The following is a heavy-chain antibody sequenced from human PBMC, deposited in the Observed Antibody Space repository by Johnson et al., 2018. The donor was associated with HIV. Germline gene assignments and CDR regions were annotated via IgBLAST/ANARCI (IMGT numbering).Heavy chain of an antibody. J-gene: IGHJ3*02. Sequence: QVQLVESGGGLVQPGGSLRLSCAASGFTFSSYAMHWVRQAPGKGLEYVSAISSNGGSTYYADSVKGRFTISRDNSKNSLYLQMNSLRAEDTAVYYCARQLGSDAFDIWGQGTMVTVSS. CDR1: GFTFSSYA. CDR2: ISSNGGST. V-gene: IGHV3-64*04. D-gene: IGHD7-27*01. CDR3: ARQLGSDAFDI.